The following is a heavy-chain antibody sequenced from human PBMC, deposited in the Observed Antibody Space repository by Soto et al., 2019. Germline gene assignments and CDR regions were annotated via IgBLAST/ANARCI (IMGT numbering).Heavy chain of an antibody. V-gene: IGHV4-4*02. Sequence: SETLSLTCAVSGGSISSSNWWSWVRQPPGKGLEWIGEIYHSGSTNYNPSLKSRVTISVDKSKNQFSLKLSSVTAADTAVYYCATRFMVRGVIITSGWFDPWGQGALVTVSS. J-gene: IGHJ5*02. CDR3: ATRFMVRGVIITSGWFDP. D-gene: IGHD3-10*01. CDR1: GGSISSSNW. CDR2: IYHSGST.